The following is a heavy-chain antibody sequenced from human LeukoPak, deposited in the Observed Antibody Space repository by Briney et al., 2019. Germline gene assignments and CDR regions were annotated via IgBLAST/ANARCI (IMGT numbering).Heavy chain of an antibody. J-gene: IGHJ4*02. Sequence: GESLKISCKGSGYTFTSFCIGWVRQMPGKGLEWMASIYPGDSDTTYSPSFQGQVTISADKSSSTAYLRLSSLKASDTAIYYCVRGWWSFDYWGQGSLVTVSS. V-gene: IGHV5-51*01. CDR3: VRGWWSFDY. CDR2: IYPGDSDT. CDR1: GYTFTSFC. D-gene: IGHD3-16*01.